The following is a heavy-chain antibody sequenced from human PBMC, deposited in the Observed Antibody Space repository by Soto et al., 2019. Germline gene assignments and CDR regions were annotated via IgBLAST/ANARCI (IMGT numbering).Heavy chain of an antibody. J-gene: IGHJ2*01. V-gene: IGHV1-18*01. D-gene: IGHD2-8*01. Sequence: QIQVVQSEVEVKRPGASVRISCKASGYTLDNHTITWVRQAPGQGLEWMGWIGALLYNDATNYALKFQGRLTMARDTSPNTVYMDLGSLRSDDTAVYYCARGTKGAGGWYFDLWGRGTLVVVSS. CDR2: IGALLYNDAT. CDR1: GYTLDNHT. CDR3: ARGTKGAGGWYFDL.